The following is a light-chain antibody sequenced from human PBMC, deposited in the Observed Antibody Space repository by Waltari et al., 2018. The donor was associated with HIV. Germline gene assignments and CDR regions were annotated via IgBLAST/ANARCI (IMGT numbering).Light chain of an antibody. CDR1: NWGAKH. V-gene: IGLV3-1*01. CDR2: QDS. Sequence: SYELTQPTSVSVSPGQTASITCPGDNWGAKHACWYQQKPGQSPVLVISQDSKRPSGIPELFSGSNTGNTATLTISGTQAMDEADYYGQAWDSSVVFGGGTKLTVL. J-gene: IGLJ2*01. CDR3: QAWDSSVV.